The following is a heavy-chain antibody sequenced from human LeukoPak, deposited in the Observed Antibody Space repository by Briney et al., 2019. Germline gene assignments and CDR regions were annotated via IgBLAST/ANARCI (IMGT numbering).Heavy chain of an antibody. J-gene: IGHJ4*02. CDR3: ARDIAYDSSGYYSPHFDY. CDR2: IYSGGST. D-gene: IGHD3-22*01. CDR1: GFTFSSYG. Sequence: QPGGSLRLSCAASGFTFSSYGMNWVRQAPGKGLEWVSVIYSGGSTYYADSVKGRFTISRDNSKNTLYLQMNSLRAEDTAVYYCARDIAYDSSGYYSPHFDYWGQGTLVTVSS. V-gene: IGHV3-53*01.